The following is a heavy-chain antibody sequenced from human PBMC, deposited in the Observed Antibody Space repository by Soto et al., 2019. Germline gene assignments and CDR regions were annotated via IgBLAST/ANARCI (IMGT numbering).Heavy chain of an antibody. CDR3: ARPGYGGFDL. J-gene: IGHJ4*02. D-gene: IGHD4-17*01. Sequence: EVQLVQSGSEVKKPGESLKISCQGSGYSFTNFWIGWVRQAPGTGLQWMGIIYPGDSDIRYSPSFQGQVTISADKSISTAYLQLNSLKASDTAIYYCARPGYGGFDLWGQGTLVTVSS. CDR2: IYPGDSDI. V-gene: IGHV5-51*01. CDR1: GYSFTNFW.